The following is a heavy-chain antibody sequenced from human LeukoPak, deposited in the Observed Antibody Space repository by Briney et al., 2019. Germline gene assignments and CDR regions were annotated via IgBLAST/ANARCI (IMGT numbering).Heavy chain of an antibody. Sequence: GGSLRLSCAASGFTFSSYAMSWVRQAPGKGLEWVSAISGSGGSTYYADSVKGRFTISRDNSKNTLYLQMNSLRAEDTAVYYCAKARPRYYYDSSGLQIDYWGQGTLVTVSS. CDR3: AKARPRYYYDSSGLQIDY. V-gene: IGHV3-23*01. D-gene: IGHD3-22*01. CDR1: GFTFSSYA. CDR2: ISGSGGST. J-gene: IGHJ4*02.